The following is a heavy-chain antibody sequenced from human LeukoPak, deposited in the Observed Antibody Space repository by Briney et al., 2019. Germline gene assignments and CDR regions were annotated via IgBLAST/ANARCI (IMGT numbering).Heavy chain of an antibody. CDR1: GFTFSSYW. D-gene: IGHD2-2*01. J-gene: IGHJ3*02. CDR2: ISSSNSPT. CDR3: ARGLPARRGAFDI. Sequence: GGSLRLSCAVSGFTFSSYWMSWVRQAPGKGLEWVSYISSSNSPTYYADSVKGRFTISRDNAKNSLYLQMNSLRAEDTAVYYCARGLPARRGAFDIWGQGTKVTVSS. V-gene: IGHV3-48*01.